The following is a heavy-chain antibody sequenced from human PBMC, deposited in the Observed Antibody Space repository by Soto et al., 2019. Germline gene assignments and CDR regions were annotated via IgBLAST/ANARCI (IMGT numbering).Heavy chain of an antibody. J-gene: IGHJ3*01. V-gene: IGHV1-69*06. CDR1: GGTFNGYG. CDR3: ARGVSNSGAYYTGPSAYDL. Sequence: VQLVQSGAVVKKPGSSVEVSCKASGGTFNGYGISWVRQAPGQGLEWMGGTVPVFDTSKYAPRFQGRVTITADNSTSTAYMELSSVRSEDTAIYFCARGVSNSGAYYTGPSAYDLWGQGTLVIVSS. CDR2: TVPVFDTS. D-gene: IGHD3-10*01.